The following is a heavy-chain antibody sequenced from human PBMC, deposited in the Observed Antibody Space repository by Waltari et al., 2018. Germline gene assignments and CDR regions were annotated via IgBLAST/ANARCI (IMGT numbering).Heavy chain of an antibody. V-gene: IGHV4-59*01. D-gene: IGHD2-15*01. CDR2: IYYSGST. CDR1: GCSLSSYY. Sequence: QVQLQESGPGLLKPSETLSLTCPVSGCSLSSYYWSWNRQPQGKGLEWIGYIYYSGSTNYNPSLKSRVTISVDTSKNQFSLKLSSVTAADTAVYYCARVPTTRYTVVLDYWGQGTLVTVSS. J-gene: IGHJ4*02. CDR3: ARVPTTRYTVVLDY.